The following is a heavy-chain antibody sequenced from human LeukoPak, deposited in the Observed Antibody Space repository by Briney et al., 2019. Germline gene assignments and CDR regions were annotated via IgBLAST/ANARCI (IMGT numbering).Heavy chain of an antibody. J-gene: IGHJ4*02. V-gene: IGHV3-48*01. CDR3: ARDWFGELI. CDR2: IRHDSSDI. Sequence: GGSLRLSCAASDFTFSTYSMNWVRQAPGKGPEWISFIRHDSSDIYYADSVKGRFTISRDNAKNSLYLQMNSLRVEDTAVYYCARDWFGELIWGQGTLVTVSS. D-gene: IGHD3-10*01. CDR1: DFTFSTYS.